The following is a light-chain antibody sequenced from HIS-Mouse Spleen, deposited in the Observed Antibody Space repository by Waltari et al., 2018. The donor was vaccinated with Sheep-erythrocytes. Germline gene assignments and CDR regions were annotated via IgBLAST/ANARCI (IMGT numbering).Light chain of an antibody. CDR3: CSYAGSYNHV. Sequence: QSALTRPRSVSGSPGQSVTISCPGTSSDVGGYHYVSWYQQYPGKAPKLMIYDVSKRPSGVPDRFSGSKSGNTASLTIAGLQAEDEADYYCCSYAGSYNHVFATGTKVTVL. CDR2: DVS. CDR1: SSDVGGYHY. V-gene: IGLV2-11*01. J-gene: IGLJ1*01.